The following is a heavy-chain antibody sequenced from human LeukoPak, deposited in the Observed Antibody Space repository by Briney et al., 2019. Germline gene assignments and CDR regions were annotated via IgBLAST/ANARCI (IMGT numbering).Heavy chain of an antibody. V-gene: IGHV1-46*01. CDR2: INPSGGST. D-gene: IGHD3-22*01. CDR3: ARGPPNYYDSSGYYDY. Sequence: GASVKVSCKASGYTFTNYYMHWVRQAPGQGLEWMGIINPSGGSTNYAQKFQGRVTMTRDMSMSTAYMELSSLRSEDTAVYYCARGPPNYYDSSGYYDYWGQGTLVTVSS. CDR1: GYTFTNYY. J-gene: IGHJ4*02.